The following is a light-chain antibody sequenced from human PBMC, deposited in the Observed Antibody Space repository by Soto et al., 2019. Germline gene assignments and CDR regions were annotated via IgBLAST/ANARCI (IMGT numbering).Light chain of an antibody. CDR3: QQYNTVLT. Sequence: DIQMTQSHTTLSASVGDRFTMTCLASHILIKWLAWYQQKPGKAPKLLIYEASTLQSGVPSRFSGSGSGTEFTLTISSLQPDDSATYYCQQYNTVLTCGGGTKADI. CDR1: HILIKW. V-gene: IGKV1-5*03. CDR2: EAS. J-gene: IGKJ4*01.